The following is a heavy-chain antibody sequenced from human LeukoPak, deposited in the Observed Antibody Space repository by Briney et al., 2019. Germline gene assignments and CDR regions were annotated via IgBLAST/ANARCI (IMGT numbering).Heavy chain of an antibody. CDR2: INPNSGGA. Sequence: ASVKVSCKASGYTFSGYYMHWVRQAPGQGLEWVGWINPNSGGANYAQNFQGRVTMTRDTSISTAYMEPRRLRSDDTAVYYCARAGSHYESSGYYFYDSWGQGTLVTVSS. V-gene: IGHV1-2*02. CDR1: GYTFSGYY. J-gene: IGHJ4*02. CDR3: ARAGSHYESSGYYFYDS. D-gene: IGHD3-22*01.